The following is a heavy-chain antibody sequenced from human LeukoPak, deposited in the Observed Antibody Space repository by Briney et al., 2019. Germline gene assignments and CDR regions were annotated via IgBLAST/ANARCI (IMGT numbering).Heavy chain of an antibody. Sequence: GESLKISCKGSGYSFTKYWIGWVRQMPGKGLEWMGIIYPGDSDTRYSPSFQGQVTISADKSISTAYLQWSSLKASDTAMYYCARQGYSYLRPFDYWGQGTLVTVSS. V-gene: IGHV5-51*01. CDR2: IYPGDSDT. D-gene: IGHD5-18*01. J-gene: IGHJ4*02. CDR3: ARQGYSYLRPFDY. CDR1: GYSFTKYW.